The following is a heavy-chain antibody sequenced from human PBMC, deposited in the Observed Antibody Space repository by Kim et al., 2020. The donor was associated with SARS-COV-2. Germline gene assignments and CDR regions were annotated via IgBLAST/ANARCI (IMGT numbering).Heavy chain of an antibody. D-gene: IGHD6-13*01. V-gene: IGHV3-66*01. Sequence: ADSGKGKWTISRDSCKNTMYLQMDSLRAEDTAVYYCASSMGDSSSWNFDYWGQGTLVTVSS. J-gene: IGHJ4*02. CDR3: ASSMGDSSSWNFDY.